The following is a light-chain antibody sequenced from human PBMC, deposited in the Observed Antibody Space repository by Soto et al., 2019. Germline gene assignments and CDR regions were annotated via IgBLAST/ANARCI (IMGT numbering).Light chain of an antibody. CDR1: SSNIGGNS. V-gene: IGLV1-51*01. CDR3: GSWDSSLSAYV. CDR2: DDN. J-gene: IGLJ1*01. Sequence: QAVVTQPPSVSAAPGQKVTISCFGSSSNIGGNSVSWYQQLPGTAPKLLIYDDNKRPSGIPDRCSGSKSGTSATLGITGFQTGDEADYYCGSWDSSLSAYVFGTGTKLTVL.